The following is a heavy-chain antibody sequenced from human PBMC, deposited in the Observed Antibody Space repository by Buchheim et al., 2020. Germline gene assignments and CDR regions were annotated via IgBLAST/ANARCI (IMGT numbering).Heavy chain of an antibody. CDR2: ISYDGSNK. V-gene: IGHV3-30*18. CDR1: GFTFSSYA. CDR3: AKWKREKNYWYFDL. Sequence: QVQLVESGGGVVQPGRSLRLSCAASGFTFSSYAMHWVRQAPGKGLEWVAVISYDGSNKYYADSVKGRFTISRDNSKNTLYLQMNSLRAEDTAVYYCAKWKREKNYWYFDLWGRGTL. D-gene: IGHD1-1*01. J-gene: IGHJ2*01.